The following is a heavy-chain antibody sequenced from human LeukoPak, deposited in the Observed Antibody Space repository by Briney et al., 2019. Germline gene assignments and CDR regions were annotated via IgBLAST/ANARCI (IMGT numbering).Heavy chain of an antibody. CDR1: GGSFSGYY. D-gene: IGHD2-2*01. Sequence: PSETLSLTCAVYGGSFSGYYWSWIRQPPGKGLEWIGEINHSGSTNYNPSLKSRVTIPVDTSKNQFSLKLSSVTAADTAVYYCARDKKGYCSSTSCSRGWFDPWGQGTLVTVSS. V-gene: IGHV4-34*01. J-gene: IGHJ5*02. CDR3: ARDKKGYCSSTSCSRGWFDP. CDR2: INHSGST.